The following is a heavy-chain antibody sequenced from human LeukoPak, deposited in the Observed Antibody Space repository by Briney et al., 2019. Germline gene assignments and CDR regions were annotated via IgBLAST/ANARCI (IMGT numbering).Heavy chain of an antibody. J-gene: IGHJ5*02. CDR1: GGSISSYY. CDR3: ARNTRLWPPDP. D-gene: IGHD5-18*01. CDR2: IYYSGST. Sequence: SETLSLTCTVSGGSISSYYWSWIRQPPGKGLEWIGYIYYSGSTNYNPSLKGRVTISVDTSKNQFSLKLSSVTAADTAVYYCARNTRLWPPDPWGQGTLVTVSS. V-gene: IGHV4-59*01.